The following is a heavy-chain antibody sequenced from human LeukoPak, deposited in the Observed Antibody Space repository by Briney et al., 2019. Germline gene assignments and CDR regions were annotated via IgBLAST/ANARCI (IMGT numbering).Heavy chain of an antibody. CDR1: GGSISSGDYY. CDR2: IYYSGST. D-gene: IGHD4-23*01. CDR3: ARHDTDGGNPERFDY. V-gene: IGHV4-61*08. J-gene: IGHJ4*02. Sequence: PSETLSLTCTVSGGSISSGDYYWSWLRQPPGKGLEWIGYIYYSGSTNYNPSLKSRVTISVDTSKNQFSLKLSSVTAADTAVYYCARHDTDGGNPERFDYWGQGTLVTVSS.